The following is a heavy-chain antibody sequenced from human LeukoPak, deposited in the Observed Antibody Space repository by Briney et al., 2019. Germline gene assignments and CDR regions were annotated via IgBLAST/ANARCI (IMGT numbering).Heavy chain of an antibody. D-gene: IGHD3-9*01. V-gene: IGHV3-21*01. CDR1: GFTFSSYR. CDR3: ARVYDVLTGGFDH. J-gene: IGHJ4*02. CDR2: ISSSMISI. Sequence: SGGSLRLSCAASGFTFSSYRMNWVRQAPGKGLEWVSFISSSMISIHYADSVQGRFTISRDNARNILYLQMNSLRAEDTAVYYCARVYDVLTGGFDHWGQGALVTVSS.